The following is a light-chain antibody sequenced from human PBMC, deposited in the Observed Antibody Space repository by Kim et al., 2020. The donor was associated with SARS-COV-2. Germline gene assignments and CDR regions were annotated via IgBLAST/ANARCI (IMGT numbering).Light chain of an antibody. CDR2: NND. J-gene: IGLJ2*01. Sequence: PGQRVTISCSGSTSNIGSTPVNWYQHSPGTAPKLLIYNNDQRPSGVPDRFSGSKSGTSASLAISGLQSADEADYYCATWDGSLNGLFGGGTKLTVL. CDR1: TSNIGSTP. CDR3: ATWDGSLNGL. V-gene: IGLV1-44*01.